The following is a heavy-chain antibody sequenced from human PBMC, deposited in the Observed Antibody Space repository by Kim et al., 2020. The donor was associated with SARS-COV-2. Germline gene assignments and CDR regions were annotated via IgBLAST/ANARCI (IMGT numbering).Heavy chain of an antibody. Sequence: ADSVKGRFTISRDNAKNSLYLQMNSLRAEDTAVYYCARDRGSSPVVRFDPWGQGTLVTVSS. J-gene: IGHJ5*02. D-gene: IGHD6-13*01. CDR3: ARDRGSSPVVRFDP. V-gene: IGHV3-48*03.